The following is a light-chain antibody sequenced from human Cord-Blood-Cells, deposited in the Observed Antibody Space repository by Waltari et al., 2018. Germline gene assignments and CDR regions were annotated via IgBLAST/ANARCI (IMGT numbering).Light chain of an antibody. J-gene: IGKJ1*01. Sequence: IVITQSPATLFVSPGESAILPCMESQSVRSNLAWYQQKPGQAPRLLISRASTRATGIPARFSGSGSGTEFTLTISSLQSEDFAVYYCQQYNNWPPWTFGQGTKVEIK. CDR3: QQYNNWPPWT. V-gene: IGKV3-15*01. CDR1: QSVRSN. CDR2: RAS.